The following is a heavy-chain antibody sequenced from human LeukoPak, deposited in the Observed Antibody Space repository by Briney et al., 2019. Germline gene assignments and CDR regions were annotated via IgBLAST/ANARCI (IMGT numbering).Heavy chain of an antibody. CDR3: ARDYVWERRAHGFDP. J-gene: IGHJ5*02. Sequence: GGSLRLSCAASGFTFSSYAMHWVRQAPGKGLEWVAVISYDGSNKYYADSVKGRFTISRDNSKNTLYLQMNSLRAEDTAVYYCARDYVWERRAHGFDPWGQGTLVTVSS. V-gene: IGHV3-30-3*01. D-gene: IGHD3-16*01. CDR2: ISYDGSNK. CDR1: GFTFSSYA.